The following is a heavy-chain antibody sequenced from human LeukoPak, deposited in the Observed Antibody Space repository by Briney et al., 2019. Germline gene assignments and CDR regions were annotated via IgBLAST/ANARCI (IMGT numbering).Heavy chain of an antibody. CDR1: VYTFTVYY. D-gene: IGHD3-10*01. Sequence: ASVNVFFKSSVYTFTVYYMHWVRQAPGQGLEWMGWINPNSGGTNYAQKFQGRVTMTRDTSISTAYMELSRLRSDDTAVYYCARTRITMVRGTPTYYYYGMDVWGQGTTVTVSS. J-gene: IGHJ6*02. CDR3: ARTRITMVRGTPTYYYYGMDV. CDR2: INPNSGGT. V-gene: IGHV1-2*02.